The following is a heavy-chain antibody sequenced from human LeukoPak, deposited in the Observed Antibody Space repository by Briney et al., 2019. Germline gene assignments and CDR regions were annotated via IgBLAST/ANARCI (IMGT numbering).Heavy chain of an antibody. V-gene: IGHV1-2*02. CDR2: INPSSGAT. Sequence: ASVKVSCKASEYTFTGHYIHWGRQAPGQGLEWMGWINPSSGATNYAQKFQGRVTMTRDTSISTAYLDLSRLRSDDTAVYYCARDSEAEDFLTGDRNWFDPWGQGTLVTVSS. CDR3: ARDSEAEDFLTGDRNWFDP. CDR1: EYTFTGHY. D-gene: IGHD3-9*01. J-gene: IGHJ5*02.